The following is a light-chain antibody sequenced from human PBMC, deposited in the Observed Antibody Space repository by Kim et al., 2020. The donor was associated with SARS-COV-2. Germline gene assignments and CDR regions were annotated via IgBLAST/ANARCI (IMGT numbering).Light chain of an antibody. Sequence: DIQMTQSPSSLSASVGDSVTITCRTSQNINSHLNWYHQKPGRAPKLLIYAASTLQGGVPSRFSGGGSETDFTLTISSLQPEDFATYFCQQTYISPFTFGPGTKVDIK. CDR1: QNINSH. V-gene: IGKV1-39*01. CDR3: QQTYISPFT. J-gene: IGKJ3*01. CDR2: AAS.